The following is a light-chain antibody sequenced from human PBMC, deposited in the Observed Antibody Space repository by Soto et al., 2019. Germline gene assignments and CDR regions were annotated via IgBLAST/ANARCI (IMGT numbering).Light chain of an antibody. CDR2: DVS. CDR1: SSDVGGYNY. CDR3: CSYPGSYTKV. J-gene: IGLJ2*01. V-gene: IGLV2-11*01. Sequence: QSALTQPRSVSGSPGQSVTISCTGTSSDVGGYNYVSWYQQHPGKAPKLMIYDVSKRPSGVPDRFSGSKSGNTASLTISGLKAEDEADYYCCSYPGSYTKVFGGGTKLTVL.